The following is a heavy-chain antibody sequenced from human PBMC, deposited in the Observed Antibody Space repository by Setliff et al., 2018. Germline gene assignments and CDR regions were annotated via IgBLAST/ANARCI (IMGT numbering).Heavy chain of an antibody. CDR3: LRIRLVPHGHS. D-gene: IGHD2-15*01. V-gene: IGHV4-61*09. CDR1: GGSINEANYY. J-gene: IGHJ4*02. CDR2: IYTRGST. Sequence: SETLSLTCTVSGGSINEANYYWSWIRQPAGKGLEWIGHIYTRGSTNYNPSLRSRVSIXXXTSKNHFSLRLSSVAATDTAVYYCLRIRLVPHGHSWGQGTLVTVSS.